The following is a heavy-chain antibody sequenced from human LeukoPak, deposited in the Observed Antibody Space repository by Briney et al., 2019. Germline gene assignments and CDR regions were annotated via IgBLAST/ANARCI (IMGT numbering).Heavy chain of an antibody. Sequence: GGSLRLSCAASGFTFSSYSMNWVRQAPGKGLEWVSSISSSSSYIYYADSVKGRFTISRDNAKNSLYLQMNSLRAEDTAVYYCARQISGPAVAGIGFDYWGQGTLVTVSS. CDR1: GFTFSSYS. V-gene: IGHV3-21*04. D-gene: IGHD6-19*01. CDR2: ISSSSSYI. CDR3: ARQISGPAVAGIGFDY. J-gene: IGHJ4*02.